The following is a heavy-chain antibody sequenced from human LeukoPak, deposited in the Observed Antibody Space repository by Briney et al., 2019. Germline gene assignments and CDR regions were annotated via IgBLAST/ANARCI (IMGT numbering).Heavy chain of an antibody. CDR3: ARDHYYDSSGYWTGY. CDR1: GFTFSSYA. V-gene: IGHV3-30-3*01. J-gene: IGHJ4*02. CDR2: ISYDGSNK. Sequence: PGRSLRLSCAASGFTFSSYAMHWVRQAPGKGLEWVAVISYDGSNKYYADSVKGRFTISRDNSKNTLYLQMNSLRAEDTAVYYCARDHYYDSSGYWTGYWGQGTLVTVSS. D-gene: IGHD3-22*01.